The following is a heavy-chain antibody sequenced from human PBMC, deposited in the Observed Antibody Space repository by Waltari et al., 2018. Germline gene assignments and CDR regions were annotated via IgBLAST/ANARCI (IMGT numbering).Heavy chain of an antibody. V-gene: IGHV3-33*01. CDR3: ARENNVGSSPADV. Sequence: QVQLVESGGGVVQPGRSLRLSCAASGFTFSSYCMHWVRQAPGKGLEWVAVVWDDESQKYYADSLKGRFTISRDNSKNTLYLQMNSLRAEDTAVYYCARENNVGSSPADVWGQGTTVTVSS. CDR2: VWDDESQK. D-gene: IGHD1-20*01. CDR1: GFTFSSYC. J-gene: IGHJ6*02.